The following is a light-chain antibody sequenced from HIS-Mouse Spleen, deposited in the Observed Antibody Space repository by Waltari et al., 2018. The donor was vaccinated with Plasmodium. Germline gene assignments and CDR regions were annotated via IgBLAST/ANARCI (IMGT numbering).Light chain of an antibody. Sequence: DIQMTQSPSTLSASVGDRVTITCRASQSISSRLAWYQQKPGKAPKLLIYKASSLESGVPSRFSGSGSGTEFTLTISSLQPDDFAVYYCQQYGSSPPWTFGQGTKVEIK. J-gene: IGKJ1*01. V-gene: IGKV1-5*03. CDR2: KAS. CDR1: QSISSR. CDR3: QQYGSSPPWT.